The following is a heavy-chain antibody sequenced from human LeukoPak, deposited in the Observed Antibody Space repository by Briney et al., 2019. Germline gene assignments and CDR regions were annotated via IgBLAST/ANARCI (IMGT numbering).Heavy chain of an antibody. J-gene: IGHJ4*02. CDR2: LNPSSGST. V-gene: IGHV1-46*01. Sequence: GAPVMVSCKASGYTFTTYYMHWVRQAPGQGLEWMGILNPSSGSTSYAQKFQGRVTMTRDTSSSTFYMELRSLQSEDTAVYYCARDGEYYDSSGSYFDYWGQGTLVTVSS. CDR3: ARDGEYYDSSGSYFDY. CDR1: GYTFTTYY. D-gene: IGHD3-22*01.